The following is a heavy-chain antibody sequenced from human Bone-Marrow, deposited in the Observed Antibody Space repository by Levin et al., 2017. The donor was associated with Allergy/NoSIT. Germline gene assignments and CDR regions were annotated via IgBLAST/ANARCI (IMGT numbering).Heavy chain of an antibody. CDR1: GFTFSSFV. CDR3: ARGRGRAYFHYGMDV. D-gene: IGHD5-12*01. CDR2: IGPAGDT. J-gene: IGHJ6*02. V-gene: IGHV3-13*01. Sequence: GGSLRLSCAASGFTFSSFVMHWVRQAPGKGLEWVSAIGPAGDTSYPDSVRGRVTISRDNARNSLFLQMNSLRAGDTAIYCCARGRGRAYFHYGMDVWGHGTTVTVSS.